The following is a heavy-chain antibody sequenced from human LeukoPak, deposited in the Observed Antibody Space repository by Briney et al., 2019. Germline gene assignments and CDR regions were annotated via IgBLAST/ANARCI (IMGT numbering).Heavy chain of an antibody. CDR3: ARGGYQLLKSLAFDI. J-gene: IGHJ3*02. CDR2: IYSGGST. Sequence: GGSLRLSCAASGFTVSSNYMSWVRQAPGKGLEWVSVIYSGGSTYYADSVKGRFTISRDNSKNTLYLQMNSLRAEDTAVYYCARGGYQLLKSLAFDIWGQGTMVTVSS. V-gene: IGHV3-53*01. D-gene: IGHD2-2*01. CDR1: GFTVSSNY.